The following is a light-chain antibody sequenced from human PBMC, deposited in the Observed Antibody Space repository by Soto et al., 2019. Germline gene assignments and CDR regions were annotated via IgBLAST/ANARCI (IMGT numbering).Light chain of an antibody. V-gene: IGLV2-14*01. CDR1: SSDVGGNDR. Sequence: QAVVTQPSSVSGSPGQSITISCTGTSSDVGGNDRVSWYQHHPGKDPKLLIYGVSLRPSGISDRFSGSKSGNTAHLSISGLQSEDEADYYCSSHTNLITVVFGGGTKLTVL. J-gene: IGLJ3*02. CDR2: GVS. CDR3: SSHTNLITVV.